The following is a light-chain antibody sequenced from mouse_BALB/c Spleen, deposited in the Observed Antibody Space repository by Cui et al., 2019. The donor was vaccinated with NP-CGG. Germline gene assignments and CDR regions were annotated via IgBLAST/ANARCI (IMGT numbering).Light chain of an antibody. CDR2: GTN. J-gene: IGLJ1*01. CDR1: TGAVTTSNY. Sequence: QAVVTQESAPTTSPGETVKLTCRSSTGAVTTSNYANWVQEKPDHLFTGLIGGTNNRAPGVPARFSGSLIGDKAALTITGAQTEDEAIYFCALWYYNHWVFGGGTKLTVL. CDR3: ALWYYNHWV. V-gene: IGLV1*01.